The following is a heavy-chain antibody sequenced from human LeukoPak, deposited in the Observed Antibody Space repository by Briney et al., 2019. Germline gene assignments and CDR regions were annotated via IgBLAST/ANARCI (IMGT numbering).Heavy chain of an antibody. CDR2: MNPNSGNT. V-gene: IGHV1-8*01. CDR1: GYTFTSYD. Sequence: GASVKVSCKASGYTFTSYDINWVRQATGQGLEWMGWMNPNSGNTGYAQKFQGRVTMTRNTPISTAYMELSSLRSEDTAVYYCARGPYYGSGSYAPEGYYMDVWGKGTTVTISS. J-gene: IGHJ6*03. CDR3: ARGPYYGSGSYAPEGYYMDV. D-gene: IGHD3-10*01.